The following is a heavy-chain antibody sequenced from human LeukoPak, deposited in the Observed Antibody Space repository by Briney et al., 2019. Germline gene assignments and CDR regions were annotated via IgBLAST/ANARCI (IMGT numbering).Heavy chain of an antibody. CDR2: ISAYNGNT. V-gene: IGHV1-18*01. CDR1: GYTFTSYG. CDR3: ARDWAIVVVPSY. Sequence: ASVKVSCKASGYTFTSYGIRWVRQAPGQGLEWMGWISAYNGNTNYAQKLQGRVTMTTDTSTSTAYMELRSLRSDDTAVYYCARDWAIVVVPSYWGQGTLVTVSS. D-gene: IGHD3-22*01. J-gene: IGHJ4*02.